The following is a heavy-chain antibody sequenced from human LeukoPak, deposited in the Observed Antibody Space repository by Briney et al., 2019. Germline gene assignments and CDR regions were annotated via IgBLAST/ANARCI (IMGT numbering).Heavy chain of an antibody. J-gene: IGHJ4*02. CDR2: ISAYNGNT. V-gene: IGHV1-18*01. D-gene: IGHD3-22*01. Sequence: ASVKISCKASGYTFTSYGISWVRQAPGQGLEWMGWISAYNGNTNYAQKLQGRVTMTTDTSTSTAYMELRSLRSDDTAVYYCARGSYYDSSKSWDYWGQGTLVTVSS. CDR3: ARGSYYDSSKSWDY. CDR1: GYTFTSYG.